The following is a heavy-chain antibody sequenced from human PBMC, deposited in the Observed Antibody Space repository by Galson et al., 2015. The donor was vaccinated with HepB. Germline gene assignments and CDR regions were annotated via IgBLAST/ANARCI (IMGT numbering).Heavy chain of an antibody. CDR2: ISGSGGST. D-gene: IGHD1-26*01. J-gene: IGHJ3*02. CDR3: AKDRSGSYYGGSAFDI. V-gene: IGHV3-23*01. CDR1: GFTFSSYA. Sequence: SLRLSCAASGFTFSSYAMSWVRQAPRKGLEWVSAISGSGGSTYYADSVKGRFTISRDNSKNTLYLQMNSLRAEDTAVYYCAKDRSGSYYGGSAFDIWGQGTMVTVSS.